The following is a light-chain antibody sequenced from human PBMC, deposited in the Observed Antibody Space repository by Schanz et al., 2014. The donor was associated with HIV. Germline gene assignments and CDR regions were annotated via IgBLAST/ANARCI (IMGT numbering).Light chain of an antibody. CDR2: GTS. CDR1: QSVSSRY. CDR3: QQYNDWPET. Sequence: EIVLTQSPGTLSLSPGERATLSCRASQSVSSRYLAWYQQKPGQAPRLLIYGTSSRASGIPDRFSGSGSGAEFTLSISSLQSEDFAVYYCQQYNDWPETFGQGTRVDLK. V-gene: IGKV3-20*01. J-gene: IGKJ1*01.